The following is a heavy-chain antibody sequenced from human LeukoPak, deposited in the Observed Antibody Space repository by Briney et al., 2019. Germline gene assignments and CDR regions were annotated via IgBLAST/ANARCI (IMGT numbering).Heavy chain of an antibody. Sequence: PGGSLRLSWAASGFTFSNYWMHWVRQAPGKGLVWVSRISSDGSSTSYADSVKGRFTISRDNAKNTLYLQVNSLRAEDTAVYYCAKSRWATAGTDYWGQGTLVTVSS. D-gene: IGHD6-13*01. J-gene: IGHJ4*02. CDR3: AKSRWATAGTDY. V-gene: IGHV3-74*01. CDR2: ISSDGSST. CDR1: GFTFSNYW.